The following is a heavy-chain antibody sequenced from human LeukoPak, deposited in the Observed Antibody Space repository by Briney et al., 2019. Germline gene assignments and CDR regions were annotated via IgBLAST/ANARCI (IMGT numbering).Heavy chain of an antibody. D-gene: IGHD3-3*01. CDR1: GGSFSGYY. V-gene: IGHV4-34*01. Sequence: SETLSLTCAVYGGSFSGYYWSWIRQPPGKGLEWIGEINHSGSTNYNPSLKSRVTISVDTSKNQFSLKLSSVTAADTAVYYCARGARYYDFWSGYSKKDNWFDPWGQGTLVTVSS. J-gene: IGHJ5*02. CDR3: ARGARYYDFWSGYSKKDNWFDP. CDR2: INHSGST.